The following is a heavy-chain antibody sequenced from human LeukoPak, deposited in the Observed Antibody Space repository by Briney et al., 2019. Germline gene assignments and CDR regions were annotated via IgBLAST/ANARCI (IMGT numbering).Heavy chain of an antibody. V-gene: IGHV4-39*01. Sequence: PSETLSLTCTVSGGSISSSSFYWGWIRQPPGKGLEWIGYIHYSGRTYYNPSLKSRVTISVDTSKNQFSLKLSSVTVVDTAIYYCARLVGSSWYHGVLRGRDYWGQGTLVTVSS. CDR1: GGSISSSSFY. D-gene: IGHD6-13*01. J-gene: IGHJ4*02. CDR3: ARLVGSSWYHGVLRGRDY. CDR2: IHYSGRT.